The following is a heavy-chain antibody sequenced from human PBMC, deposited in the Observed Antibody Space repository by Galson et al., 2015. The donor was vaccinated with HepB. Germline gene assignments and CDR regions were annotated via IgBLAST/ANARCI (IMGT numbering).Heavy chain of an antibody. CDR3: ARDGKVIGSSWLPI. CDR1: GFTFSSYA. Sequence: SLRLSCAASGFTFSSYAMHWVRQAPGKGLEWVAVISYDGSNKYYADSVKGRFTISRDNSKNTLYLQMNSLRAEDTAVYYCARDGKVIGSSWLPIWGQGTMVTVSS. V-gene: IGHV3-30-3*01. CDR2: ISYDGSNK. D-gene: IGHD6-13*01. J-gene: IGHJ3*02.